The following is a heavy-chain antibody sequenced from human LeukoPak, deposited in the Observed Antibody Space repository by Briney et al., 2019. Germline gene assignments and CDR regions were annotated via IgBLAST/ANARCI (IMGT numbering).Heavy chain of an antibody. Sequence: VASVKVSCKASGYTFTSYGISWVRQAPGQGLEWMGWISAYNGNTNYAQRLQGRVTMTTDTSTSTAYMELRSLRSDDTAVYYCAREPYYGSGSSHFDPWRQGTLVTVSS. CDR1: GYTFTSYG. CDR3: AREPYYGSGSSHFDP. D-gene: IGHD3-10*01. CDR2: ISAYNGNT. V-gene: IGHV1-18*01. J-gene: IGHJ5*02.